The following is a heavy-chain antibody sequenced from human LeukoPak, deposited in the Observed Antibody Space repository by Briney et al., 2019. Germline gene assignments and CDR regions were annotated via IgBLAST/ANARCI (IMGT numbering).Heavy chain of an antibody. CDR2: ISAYNGNT. Sequence: GASVKVSCKASGYTFTSYGISWVRQAPGQGLEWMGWISAYNGNTNYTQKLQGRVTMTTDTSTSTAYMELRSLRSDDTAVYYCARGVGYGSGSYYRERWFDPWGQGTLVTVSS. V-gene: IGHV1-18*01. J-gene: IGHJ5*02. CDR1: GYTFTSYG. D-gene: IGHD3-10*01. CDR3: ARGVGYGSGSYYRERWFDP.